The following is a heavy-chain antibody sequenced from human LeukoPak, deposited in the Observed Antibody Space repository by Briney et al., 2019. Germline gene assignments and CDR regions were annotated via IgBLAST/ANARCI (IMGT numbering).Heavy chain of an antibody. Sequence: PSETLPLTCTVSGASISRGGYYWGWIRQHPGKGLEWIGYIYYSASPYYSGSANYNPSLKSRLTISLDTSKNQFSLKVRSVTAADTAVYSCARVMGATRVMDVWGQGTSVTVSS. J-gene: IGHJ6*02. CDR3: ARVMGATRVMDV. D-gene: IGHD1-26*01. CDR2: YIYYSASPYYSGSA. CDR1: GASISRGGYY. V-gene: IGHV4-39*07.